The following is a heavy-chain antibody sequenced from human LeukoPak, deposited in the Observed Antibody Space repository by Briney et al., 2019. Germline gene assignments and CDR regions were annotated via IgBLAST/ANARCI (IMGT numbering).Heavy chain of an antibody. CDR3: ARNGHGSGSYYTVGYYYMDV. J-gene: IGHJ6*03. CDR2: IKQDGSEK. CDR1: GFPFSSYW. D-gene: IGHD3-10*01. V-gene: IGHV3-7*01. Sequence: GGSLRLSCAASGFPFSSYWMSWVRQAPGKGREWVANIKQDGSEKYYVAPEKSPFTIARDNAKNSLYLQMNSLRAEDTAVYYCARNGHGSGSYYTVGYYYMDVWGKGTTVTVSS.